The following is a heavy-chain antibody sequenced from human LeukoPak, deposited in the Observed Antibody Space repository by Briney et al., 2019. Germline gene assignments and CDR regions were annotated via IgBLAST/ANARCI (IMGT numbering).Heavy chain of an antibody. V-gene: IGHV3-33*01. J-gene: IGHJ3*02. Sequence: RGGSLRLSCAASGFTFSSYGMHWVRQAPGKGLEWVAVIWYDGSNKYYADSVKGRFTISRGNSKNTLYLQMNSLRAEDTAAYYCARETPTSSSWFNDAFDIWGQGTMVTVSS. D-gene: IGHD6-13*01. CDR3: ARETPTSSSWFNDAFDI. CDR1: GFTFSSYG. CDR2: IWYDGSNK.